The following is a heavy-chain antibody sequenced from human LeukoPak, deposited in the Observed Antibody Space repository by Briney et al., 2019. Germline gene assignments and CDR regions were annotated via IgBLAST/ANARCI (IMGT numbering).Heavy chain of an antibody. Sequence: PSGTLSLTCTVSGGSISSYYWSWIRQPPGKGLEWIGYIYYSGSTNYNPSLKSRVTISVDTSKNQFSLKLSSVTAADTAVYYCASSSRPHDYYYYGMDVWGQGTTVTVSS. V-gene: IGHV4-59*01. J-gene: IGHJ6*02. D-gene: IGHD6-13*01. CDR2: IYYSGST. CDR3: ASSSRPHDYYYYGMDV. CDR1: GGSISSYY.